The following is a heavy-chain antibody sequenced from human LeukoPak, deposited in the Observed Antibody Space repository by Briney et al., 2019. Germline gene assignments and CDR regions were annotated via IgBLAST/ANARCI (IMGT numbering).Heavy chain of an antibody. J-gene: IGHJ3*02. D-gene: IGHD3-22*01. CDR3: ARGYSESSGRYAFDI. CDR2: ISGTSTYI. Sequence: PGGSLRLSCAASGFTLNSHTMNWVRQAPGKGLEWVSSISGTSTYIYYADSVKGRFTISRDNAENSLYLQMNSLRAEDTAVYYCARGYSESSGRYAFDIWGQGTMVTVSS. CDR1: GFTLNSHT. V-gene: IGHV3-21*01.